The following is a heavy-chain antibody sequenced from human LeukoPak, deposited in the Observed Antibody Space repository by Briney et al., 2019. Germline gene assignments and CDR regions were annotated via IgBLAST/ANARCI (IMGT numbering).Heavy chain of an antibody. CDR2: ISYDGSNK. J-gene: IGHJ4*02. CDR3: VRSSGWPGY. V-gene: IGHV3-30-3*01. D-gene: IGHD6-19*01. Sequence: GGSLRLSCAASGFTFRSYAMHWVRQAPGKGLEWVAVISYDGSNKYSADSVKGRFTISRDNAKNTLYLQMNSLRVEDTAVYYCVRSSGWPGYWGQGTMVTVSS. CDR1: GFTFRSYA.